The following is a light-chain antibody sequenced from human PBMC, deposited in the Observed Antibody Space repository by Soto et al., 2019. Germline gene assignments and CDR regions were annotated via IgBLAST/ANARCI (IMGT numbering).Light chain of an antibody. Sequence: EIVMTQSPATLSVSPGERATLSCRARQSVSSHLAWYQQKPGQAPKLLIYGASTRATGIPARFSGSGSGTEFTLTISSLQSEDVAVYYCQQYNNSSQTFGQGTKVDIK. CDR2: GAS. V-gene: IGKV3-15*01. J-gene: IGKJ1*01. CDR1: QSVSSH. CDR3: QQYNNSSQT.